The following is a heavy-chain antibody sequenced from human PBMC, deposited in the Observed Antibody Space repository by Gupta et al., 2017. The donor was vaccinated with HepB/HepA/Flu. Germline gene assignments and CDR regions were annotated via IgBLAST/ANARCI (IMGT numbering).Heavy chain of an antibody. CDR2: VRKKGNGHST. V-gene: IGHV3-72*01. CDR3: ARYIIGGTKPSDNRYMDV. Sequence: EVQLVESGGGLVQPGGSLRLSCAASGFTFSDYYMDWVRQAPGKGLEWVGRVRKKGNGHSTEYAASVKGRVTVSRDDSNNSLVRQMNSLKTEDTAVYDWARYIIGGTKPSDNRYMDVGGKGATVTVSS. CDR1: GFTFSDYY. D-gene: IGHD1-7*01. J-gene: IGHJ6*03.